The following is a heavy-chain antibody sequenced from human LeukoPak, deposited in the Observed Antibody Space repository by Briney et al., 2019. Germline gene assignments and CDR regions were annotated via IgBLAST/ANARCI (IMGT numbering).Heavy chain of an antibody. J-gene: IGHJ4*02. V-gene: IGHV3-23*01. CDR2: IRDSGGST. CDR1: GFTFSSYA. CDR3: AKASYDILTGVAY. Sequence: GGSLRLSCAASGFTFSSYAMSWVRQAPGKGLEWASGIRDSGGSTYYADSVKGLFSISRDNSKNTLYLQMNSLRAEDTAVYDCAKASYDILTGVAYWGRGTLVTVSS. D-gene: IGHD3-9*01.